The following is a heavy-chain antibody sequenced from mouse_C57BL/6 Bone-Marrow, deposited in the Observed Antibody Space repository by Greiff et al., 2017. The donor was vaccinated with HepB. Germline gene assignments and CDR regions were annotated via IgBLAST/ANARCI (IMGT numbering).Heavy chain of an antibody. CDR1: GYTFTSYW. J-gene: IGHJ3*01. V-gene: IGHV1-59*01. CDR3: ARYSWAFAY. D-gene: IGHD2-12*01. CDR2: IDPSDSYT. Sequence: QVHVKQPGAELVRPGTSVKLSCKASGYTFTSYWMHWVKQRPGQGLEWIGVIDPSDSYTNYNQKFKGKATLTVDTSSSTAYMQLSSLTSEDSAVYYCARYSWAFAYWGQGTLVTVSA.